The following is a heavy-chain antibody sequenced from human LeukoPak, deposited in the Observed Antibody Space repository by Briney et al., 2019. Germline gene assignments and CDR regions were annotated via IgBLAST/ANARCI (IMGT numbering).Heavy chain of an antibody. CDR3: ARDNIKIVGAIDAFDI. Sequence: SETLSLTCTVSGGSISSSNYYWGWIRQPPGKGLEWIGSIYYSGTTYYNPSLKSRVTISVDTSKNQFSLKLSSVTAADTAVYYCARDNIKIVGAIDAFDIWGQGTMVTVSS. CDR1: GGSISSSNYY. D-gene: IGHD1-26*01. J-gene: IGHJ3*02. V-gene: IGHV4-39*07. CDR2: IYYSGTT.